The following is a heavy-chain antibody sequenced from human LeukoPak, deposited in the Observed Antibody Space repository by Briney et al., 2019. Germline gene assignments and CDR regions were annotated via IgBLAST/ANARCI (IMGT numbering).Heavy chain of an antibody. D-gene: IGHD6-19*01. CDR3: ANPIDSSGWYRFDY. CDR2: IRYDGSKK. Sequence: GGSLRLSCAASGFSFSSFGMHWVRQAPGKGLDWVAFIRYDGSKKYYADSVKGRFTISRDSSKNTLYLQMNSLRAEDTAVYYCANPIDSSGWYRFDYWGQGTLVTVSS. CDR1: GFSFSSFG. V-gene: IGHV3-30*02. J-gene: IGHJ4*02.